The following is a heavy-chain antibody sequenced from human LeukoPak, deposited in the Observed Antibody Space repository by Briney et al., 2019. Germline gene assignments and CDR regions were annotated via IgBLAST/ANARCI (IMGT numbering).Heavy chain of an antibody. CDR3: ATIAASDAEYLQH. J-gene: IGHJ1*01. Sequence: ASVKVSCKASGYTFTYYYMHWVRQAPGQGREWMGKINPSSGSTSYAQKFQGRVTMTRDTSTSTVYMDVSSLRSDDTAVYYCATIAASDAEYLQHWGQGTLVTVSS. CDR2: INPSSGST. CDR1: GYTFTYYY. D-gene: IGHD6-6*01. V-gene: IGHV1-46*01.